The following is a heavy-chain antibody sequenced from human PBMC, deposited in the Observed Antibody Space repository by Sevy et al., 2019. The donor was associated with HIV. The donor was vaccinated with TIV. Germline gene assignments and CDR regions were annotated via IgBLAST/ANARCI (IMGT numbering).Heavy chain of an antibody. J-gene: IGHJ6*02. CDR3: ARVVEPAGIDPYYYGVDV. V-gene: IGHV1-2*02. Sequence: ASVKVSCKASGYTFTDYYIHWVRQAPGQGLEWMGWINPKSGGTNYAQKFHGRVTMTRDTSISTAYMELSRLRSDEPAVYYCARVVEPAGIDPYYYGVDVWGPGATVTVSS. D-gene: IGHD2-2*02. CDR2: INPKSGGT. CDR1: GYTFTDYY.